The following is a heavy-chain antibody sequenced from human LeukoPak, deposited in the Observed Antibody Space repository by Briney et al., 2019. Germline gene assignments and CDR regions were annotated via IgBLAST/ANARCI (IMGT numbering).Heavy chain of an antibody. D-gene: IGHD3-22*01. CDR3: TTSYGSSGWYDY. J-gene: IGHJ4*02. V-gene: IGHV3-15*01. CDR2: IKSKTDGGTT. CDR1: GFTFSNAW. Sequence: GGSLRLSCAASGFTFSNAWMSWVRQAPGKGLEWVGRIKSKTDGGTTDYAAPVKGRFTISRDDSKNTLYLQMNSLKTEDTAVYYCTTSYGSSGWYDYWGQGTLVTVSS.